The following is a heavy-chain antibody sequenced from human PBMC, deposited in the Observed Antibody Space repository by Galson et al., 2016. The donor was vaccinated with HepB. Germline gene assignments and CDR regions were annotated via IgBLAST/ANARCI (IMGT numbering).Heavy chain of an antibody. CDR2: VAISEGT. Sequence: SETLSLTCTVSGGSVTSGSYYWTWIRQPPGKGLEWIGYVAISEGTDYNPSLKSRVTISLDTSKNQFSLKLTSLTAADTAVYYCARGEGGSYYTRGESNWFDPWGQGTLVTVSS. CDR1: GGSVTSGSYY. V-gene: IGHV4-61*01. D-gene: IGHD1-26*01. CDR3: ARGEGGSYYTRGESNWFDP. J-gene: IGHJ5*02.